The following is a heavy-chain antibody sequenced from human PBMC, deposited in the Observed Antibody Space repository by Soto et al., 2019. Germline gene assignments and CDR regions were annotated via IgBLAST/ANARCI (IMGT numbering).Heavy chain of an antibody. CDR2: VYYSGST. CDR3: VRDYLLTGFDP. V-gene: IGHV4-59*01. Sequence: SETLSLTCTVSGGSISNYYWTWVRQPPGKGLEWIGYVYYSGSTNYNPSLESRVTISIDASKNQFSLKMKSVTAADTAVYYCVRDYLLTGFDPWGQGAPVT. D-gene: IGHD3-9*01. CDR1: GGSISNYY. J-gene: IGHJ5*02.